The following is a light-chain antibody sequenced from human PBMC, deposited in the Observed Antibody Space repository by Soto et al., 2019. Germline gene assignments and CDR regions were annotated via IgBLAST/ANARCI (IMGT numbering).Light chain of an antibody. CDR3: EQTYSTPVT. Sequence: DIQMTQSPSSLSASVGDRVTVTCRTSQNIYNYVNWYQQKPGKAPKLLIYAASSVQSGVPLRFSGTGSGTDFTLTISSLQPEDFATYYCEQTYSTPVTFGQGTRLEIK. CDR2: AAS. V-gene: IGKV1-39*01. CDR1: QNIYNY. J-gene: IGKJ5*01.